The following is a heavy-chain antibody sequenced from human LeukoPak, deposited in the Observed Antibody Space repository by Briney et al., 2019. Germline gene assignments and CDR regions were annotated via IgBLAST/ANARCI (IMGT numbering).Heavy chain of an antibody. Sequence: ASVPFSCKASGYTFTGYYMHWVRQAPGQGLEWLGWINPSSGDTNYAQKFQGRVTMTRDTSISTAYMELSRLRSDDTALYYCARDLVHAFDIWGQGTMVTVST. CDR1: GYTFTGYY. J-gene: IGHJ3*02. V-gene: IGHV1-2*02. CDR3: ARDLVHAFDI. D-gene: IGHD2-21*01. CDR2: INPSSGDT.